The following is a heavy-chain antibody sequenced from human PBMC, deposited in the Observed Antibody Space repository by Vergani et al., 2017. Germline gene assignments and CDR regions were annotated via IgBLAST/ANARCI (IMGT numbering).Heavy chain of an antibody. D-gene: IGHD3-16*01. V-gene: IGHV4-34*01. Sequence: QVQLQQWGAGLLKPSETLSLTCAVYGGSFSGYYWSWIRQPPGKGLEWIGEINHSGSTNYNPSLKSRVTISLATSKNQFSLKLSSVTAADTAVYSCARGPLGAPTACLHYWGQGTLVIVSS. CDR1: GGSFSGYY. J-gene: IGHJ4*02. CDR2: INHSGST. CDR3: ARGPLGAPTACLHY.